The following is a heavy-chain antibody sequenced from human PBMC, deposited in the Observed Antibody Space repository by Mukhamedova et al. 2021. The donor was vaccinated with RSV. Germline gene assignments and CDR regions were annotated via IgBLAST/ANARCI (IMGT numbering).Heavy chain of an antibody. CDR3: AATYEGYFDY. CDR2: IYHSGST. Sequence: GLEWIGSIYHSGSTYYNPSLKSRVTISVDTSKNQFSLKLSSVTAPDTAVYYCAATYEGYFDYWGQGTLVTVSS. D-gene: IGHD3-3*01. J-gene: IGHJ4*02. V-gene: IGHV4-38-2*01.